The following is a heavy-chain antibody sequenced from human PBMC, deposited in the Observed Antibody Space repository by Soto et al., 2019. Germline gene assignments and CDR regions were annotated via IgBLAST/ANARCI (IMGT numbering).Heavy chain of an antibody. J-gene: IGHJ4*02. CDR2: ISSHGSNK. V-gene: IGHV3-30*18. Sequence: QVQLVESGGGVVQPGKSLRLSCAASGFSFDTYGMHWVRQAPGKGLEGVAVISSHGSNKYYADSVKGRFTISRDDSKNTVFLQMNSLRTEDTALYYCAKAPGWRYSFGWAFDYWGQGTMVTVSS. CDR1: GFSFDTYG. D-gene: IGHD5-18*01. CDR3: AKAPGWRYSFGWAFDY.